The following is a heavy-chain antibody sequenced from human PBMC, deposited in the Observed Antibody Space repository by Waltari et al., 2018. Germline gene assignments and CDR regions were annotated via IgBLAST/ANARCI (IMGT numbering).Heavy chain of an antibody. J-gene: IGHJ4*02. CDR2: ITHSGRT. Sequence: QVQLQQWGAGLLKPSETLSLTCAVYGVSFSGYYWSWIRQPPGKGLEWIGEITHSGRTNYNPDLKIRVTISVDTSKNQFSLKLRSVTAADTAVYDCARVPSRTVTALPDDYWGQGTLVTVSS. CDR1: GVSFSGYY. D-gene: IGHD4-17*01. CDR3: ARVPSRTVTALPDDY. V-gene: IGHV4-34*01.